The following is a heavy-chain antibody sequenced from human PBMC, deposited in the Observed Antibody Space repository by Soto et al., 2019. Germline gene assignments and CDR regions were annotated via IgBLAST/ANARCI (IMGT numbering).Heavy chain of an antibody. CDR3: AKVNGHYYGYFDY. CDR1: GFTFSNFA. D-gene: IGHD3-10*01. V-gene: IGHV3-23*01. J-gene: IGHJ4*02. Sequence: PGGSLRLSCAASGFTFSNFAMSWVRQAPGKGLEWVSAISGSGSNTYYADSVKGRFTISRDNSKNTLYLQMNSLRAEDTAVYYCAKVNGHYYGYFDYWGQGTLVTVSS. CDR2: ISGSGSNT.